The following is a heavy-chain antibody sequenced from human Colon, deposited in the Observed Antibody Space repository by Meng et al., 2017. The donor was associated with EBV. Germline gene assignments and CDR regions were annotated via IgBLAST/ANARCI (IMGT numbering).Heavy chain of an antibody. D-gene: IGHD2-21*01. V-gene: IGHV4-30-4*01. J-gene: IGHJ4*02. CDR2: IHHSGSA. Sequence: VQLPESSPCVVEPYQTLSLTCTVAGGYMSRGHYYWSWIRQPPGKGLEWIGYIHHSGSAYYNPSLKSRVSISVDTSKSQFSLNLNSMTAADTAVYYCASFDHIPRRNYFDYWGQGTLVTVSS. CDR1: GGYMSRGHYY. CDR3: ASFDHIPRRNYFDY.